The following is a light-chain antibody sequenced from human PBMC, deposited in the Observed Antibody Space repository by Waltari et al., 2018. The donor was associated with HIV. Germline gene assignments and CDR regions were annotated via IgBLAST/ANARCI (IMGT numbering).Light chain of an antibody. V-gene: IGLV1-44*01. J-gene: IGLJ1*01. Sequence: VTISCSGSNSNIGSNIINWYQQLPGTAPKLLIYSNSQRPSGVPDRFSGSKSGTSASLAISGLQSEDEADYYCASWDDSLNGYVFGTGTKVTVL. CDR1: NSNIGSNI. CDR2: SNS. CDR3: ASWDDSLNGYV.